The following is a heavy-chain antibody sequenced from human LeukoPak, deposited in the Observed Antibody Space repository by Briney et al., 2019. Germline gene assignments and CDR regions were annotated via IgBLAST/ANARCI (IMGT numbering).Heavy chain of an antibody. V-gene: IGHV4-59*13. Sequence: SETLSLTCTVSGGSIHSYYWSWVRQPPGKGLEWIGYISYSGSTYYNPSLKSRVTISLGTSKNQFSLRLTSVTAADTAMYYCARGRNDFDYWGQGTLVTVSS. CDR2: ISYSGST. J-gene: IGHJ4*02. D-gene: IGHD1-1*01. CDR1: GGSIHSYY. CDR3: ARGRNDFDY.